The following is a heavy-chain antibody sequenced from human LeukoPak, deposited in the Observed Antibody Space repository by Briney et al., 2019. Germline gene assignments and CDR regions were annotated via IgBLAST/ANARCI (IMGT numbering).Heavy chain of an antibody. CDR3: ARVGPWVNPDYYYYYIDV. V-gene: IGHV3-21*01. D-gene: IGHD1-14*01. Sequence: VGSLRLSRAASRFTFSSYSMNWVRQAPGKGVAWVSSICIIGSYIYYADSLKGRFTISRDNAQNSLYLQINSLRAGDTAVYYCARVGPWVNPDYYYYYIDVWGKGTTVTVSS. CDR1: RFTFSSYS. J-gene: IGHJ6*03. CDR2: ICIIGSYI.